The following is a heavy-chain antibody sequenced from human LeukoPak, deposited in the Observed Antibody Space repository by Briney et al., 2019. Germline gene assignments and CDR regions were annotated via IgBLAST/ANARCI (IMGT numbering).Heavy chain of an antibody. CDR1: GGSISSYY. D-gene: IGHD3-10*01. J-gene: IGHJ5*02. CDR2: VYDSGST. V-gene: IGHV4-59*08. Sequence: SETLSLTCTVSGGSISSYYWTWIRQPPGKGLEWIGYVYDSGSTNYNPSLQSRVTISVDTSKSQFSLKLTSVTAADTAVYYCARRGGRGSSYWFDPWGQGTLVTVSP. CDR3: ARRGGRGSSYWFDP.